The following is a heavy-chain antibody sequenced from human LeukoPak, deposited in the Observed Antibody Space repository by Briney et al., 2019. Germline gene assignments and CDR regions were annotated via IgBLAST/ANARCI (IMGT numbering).Heavy chain of an antibody. CDR2: ITSSGSTR. Sequence: GGSLRLSCAASGFTFSSYEMNWVRQAPGKGLEWVSYITSSGSTRYYADSVKGRFTISRDNAKNSLYLQMNSLRAEDTAVYYCARETDYSLFDYWGQGTLVTVSS. CDR3: ARETDYSLFDY. J-gene: IGHJ4*02. V-gene: IGHV3-48*03. CDR1: GFTFSSYE. D-gene: IGHD3-10*01.